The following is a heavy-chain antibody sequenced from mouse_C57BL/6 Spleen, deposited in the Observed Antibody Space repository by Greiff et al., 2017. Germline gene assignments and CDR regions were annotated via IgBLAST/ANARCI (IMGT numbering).Heavy chain of an antibody. J-gene: IGHJ3*01. CDR3: AGYGPLFAY. V-gene: IGHV1-82*01. D-gene: IGHD1-1*02. Sequence: VQLQQSGPELVKPGASVKISCKASGYAFSSSWMNWVKQRPGKGLEWIGRIYPGAGDTNYNGKFKGKATLTADKSYSTAYMQLSSLTSEDSAVYFCAGYGPLFAYWGQGTLVTVSA. CDR1: GYAFSSSW. CDR2: IYPGAGDT.